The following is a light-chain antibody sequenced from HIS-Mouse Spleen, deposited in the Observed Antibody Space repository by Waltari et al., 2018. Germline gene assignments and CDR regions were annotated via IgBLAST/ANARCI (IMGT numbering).Light chain of an antibody. CDR2: EVS. V-gene: IGLV2-14*01. J-gene: IGLJ3*02. Sequence: QSALTQPASVSGSPGQSIPISCPGTRIDVGGYNYVSWYQQHPGKAPKLMIYEVSNRPSGVSNRFSGSKSGNTASLTISGLQAEDEADYYCSSYTSSSTLVFGGGTKLTVL. CDR3: SSYTSSSTLV. CDR1: RIDVGGYNY.